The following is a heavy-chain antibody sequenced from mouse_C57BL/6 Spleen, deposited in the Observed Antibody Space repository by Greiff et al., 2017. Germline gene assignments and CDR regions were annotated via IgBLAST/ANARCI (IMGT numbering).Heavy chain of an antibody. J-gene: IGHJ3*01. CDR1: GYTFTSYW. V-gene: IGHV1-55*01. CDR2: IYPGSGST. D-gene: IGHD2-4*01. CDR3: AKRGDYDPWFAY. Sequence: QVQLQQPGAELVKPGASVKMSCKASGYTFTSYWITWVKQRPGQGLEWIGDIYPGSGSTNYNEQLKSKATLTVDTSSSTAYMQLSSLTSEDSAVYNRAKRGDYDPWFAYRGQGTLVTVSA.